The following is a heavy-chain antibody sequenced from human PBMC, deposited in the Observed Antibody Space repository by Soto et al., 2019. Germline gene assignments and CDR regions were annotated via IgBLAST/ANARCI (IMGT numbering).Heavy chain of an antibody. Sequence: EVQLVETGGGLIQPGGSLSLSCAASGFTVTSNYMNWVRQPPGKGLEWVSISYSSGATYYADSVKGRFTISRDKSKNTLYLQMRNLRAEDTAIYYCARVDTYDYYYAMDVWGQGTTVTVSS. CDR2: SYSSGAT. CDR1: GFTVTSNY. J-gene: IGHJ6*02. V-gene: IGHV3-53*02. D-gene: IGHD5-18*01. CDR3: ARVDTYDYYYAMDV.